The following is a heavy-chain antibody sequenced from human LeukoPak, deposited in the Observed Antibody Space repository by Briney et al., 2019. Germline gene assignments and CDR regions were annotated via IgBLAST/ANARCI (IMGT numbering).Heavy chain of an antibody. V-gene: IGHV3-64D*06. CDR3: VKDLGGTGDGNYYYYGMDV. Sequence: GGSLRLSCSASGFTFSSYAMHWVRQAPGKGLEYVSAISSNGGSIYYADSVKGRFTISRDNSKNTLYLQMSSLRAEDTAVYYCVKDLGGTGDGNYYYYGMDVWGQGTTVTVSS. J-gene: IGHJ6*02. CDR1: GFTFSSYA. CDR2: ISSNGGSI. D-gene: IGHD7-27*01.